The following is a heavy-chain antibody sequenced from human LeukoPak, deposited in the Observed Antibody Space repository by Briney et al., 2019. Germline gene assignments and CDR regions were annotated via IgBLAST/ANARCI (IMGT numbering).Heavy chain of an antibody. D-gene: IGHD3-10*01. CDR2: ISSSGSTI. V-gene: IGHV3-48*03. CDR3: ARDPGLWFGSIGGAFDI. J-gene: IGHJ3*02. Sequence: GGSLRLSCAASGFTFSTYDMNWVRQAPGKGLEWVSYISSSGSTIYYADSVKGRFTISRDNAKNSLYLQMNSLRAEDTAVYYCARDPGLWFGSIGGAFDIWGQGTMVTVSS. CDR1: GFTFSTYD.